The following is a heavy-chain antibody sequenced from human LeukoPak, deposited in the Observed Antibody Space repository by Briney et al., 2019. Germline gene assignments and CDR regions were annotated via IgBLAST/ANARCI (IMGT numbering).Heavy chain of an antibody. D-gene: IGHD2-8*01. CDR3: ARAPRSVLYYFDY. CDR2: IYHSGST. Sequence: PSQTLSLTCAVSGGSISSGGYSWSWIRQPPGKGLEWIGYIYHSGSTYYNPSLKSRVTISVDRSKNQFSLKLSSVTAADTAVYYCARAPRSVLYYFDYWGQGTLVTVSS. CDR1: GGSISSGGYS. J-gene: IGHJ4*02. V-gene: IGHV4-30-2*01.